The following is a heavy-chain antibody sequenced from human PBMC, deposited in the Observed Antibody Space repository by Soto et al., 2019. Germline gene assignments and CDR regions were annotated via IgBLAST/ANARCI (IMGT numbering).Heavy chain of an antibody. CDR3: ARGVGCSRTSCHPLRPFDI. Sequence: ASVKVSCKASGYTFTSYYMHWVRQAPGQGLEWMGIINPSGGSTSYAQKFQGRVTMTRDTSTSTVYMELSSLRSEDTAVYYCARGVGCSRTSCHPLRPFDISGQGTTVTGSS. D-gene: IGHD2-2*01. CDR1: GYTFTSYY. CDR2: INPSGGST. J-gene: IGHJ3*02. V-gene: IGHV1-46*03.